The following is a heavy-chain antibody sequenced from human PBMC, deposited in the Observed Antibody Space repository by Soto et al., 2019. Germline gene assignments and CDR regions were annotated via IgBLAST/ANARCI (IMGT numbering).Heavy chain of an antibody. D-gene: IGHD3-16*02. V-gene: IGHV1-69*13. CDR3: VHAWVIGGAFDI. CDR2: IIPIFGTA. Sequence: SVKVSCKASGGTFSSYAISWVRQAPGQGLEWMGGIIPIFGTANYAQKFQGRVTITADESTSTAYMELSSLRSEDTAVYYCVHAWVIGGAFDIWGQGTMVTVSS. J-gene: IGHJ3*02. CDR1: GGTFSSYA.